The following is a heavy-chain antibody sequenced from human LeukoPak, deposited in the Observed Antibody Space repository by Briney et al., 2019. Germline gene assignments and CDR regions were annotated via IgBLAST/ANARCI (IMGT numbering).Heavy chain of an antibody. Sequence: PGGSLRPSCSASGFTFSSYSMNWVRQAPGKGLEWVSYISSSSSTIYYADSVKGRFTISRDNAKNSLYLQMNSLRAEDTAVYYCAREVYCGGDCYFDAFDIWGQGTMVTVSS. J-gene: IGHJ3*02. CDR1: GFTFSSYS. CDR2: ISSSSSTI. V-gene: IGHV3-48*04. D-gene: IGHD2-21*02. CDR3: AREVYCGGDCYFDAFDI.